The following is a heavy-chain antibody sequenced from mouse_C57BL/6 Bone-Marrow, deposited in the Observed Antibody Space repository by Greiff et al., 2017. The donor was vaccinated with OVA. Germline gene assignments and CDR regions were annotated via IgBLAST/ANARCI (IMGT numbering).Heavy chain of an antibody. Sequence: VQLQQSGPELVKPGASVKISCKASGYSFTGYYMNWVKQSPEKSLEWIGEINPSTGGTTYNQKFKAKATLTVDKSSSTAYMQLKSLTSEDSAVYYCARRGYYYGSREFAYWGQGTLVTVSA. CDR2: INPSTGGT. J-gene: IGHJ3*01. CDR3: ARRGYYYGSREFAY. V-gene: IGHV1-42*01. D-gene: IGHD1-1*01. CDR1: GYSFTGYY.